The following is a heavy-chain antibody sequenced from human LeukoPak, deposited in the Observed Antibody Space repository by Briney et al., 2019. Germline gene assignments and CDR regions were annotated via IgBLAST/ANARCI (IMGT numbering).Heavy chain of an antibody. J-gene: IGHJ4*02. Sequence: GGSLRLSCAASGFTFSNYWMNWVRQAPGKGLEWVSSISSSSSYIYYADSVKGRFTISRDNAKNSLYLQMNSLRAEDTAVYYCARDLYDSSGYSPDYWGQGTLVTVSS. D-gene: IGHD3-22*01. CDR1: GFTFSNYW. CDR2: ISSSSSYI. V-gene: IGHV3-21*01. CDR3: ARDLYDSSGYSPDY.